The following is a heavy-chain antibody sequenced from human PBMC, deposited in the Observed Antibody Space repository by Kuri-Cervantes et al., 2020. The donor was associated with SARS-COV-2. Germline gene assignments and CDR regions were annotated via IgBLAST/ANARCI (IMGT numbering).Heavy chain of an antibody. V-gene: IGHV4-38-2*01. D-gene: IGHD6-19*01. Sequence: SQTLSLTCAVSGYSISSGYYWGWIRQPPGKGLEWIGSIYHSGSTYYNPSLKSRVTISVDTSKNQFSLKLSSVTAADTAVYYCARGPVIAVAAGFDYWGQGTLVTVSS. CDR1: GYSISSGYY. CDR2: IYHSGST. CDR3: ARGPVIAVAAGFDY. J-gene: IGHJ4*02.